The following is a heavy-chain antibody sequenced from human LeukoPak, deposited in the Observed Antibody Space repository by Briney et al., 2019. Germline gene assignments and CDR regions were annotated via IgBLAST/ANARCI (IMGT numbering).Heavy chain of an antibody. CDR2: ISAYNGNT. V-gene: IGHV1-18*01. CDR1: GGTFSSYA. Sequence: ASVKVSCKASGGTFSSYAISWGRQAPGQGLEWMGWISAYNGNTNYAQKLQGRVTMTTDTSTSTAYMELRSLRSDDTAVYYCARVREWELSGMDVWGQGTTVTVSS. J-gene: IGHJ6*02. D-gene: IGHD1-26*01. CDR3: ARVREWELSGMDV.